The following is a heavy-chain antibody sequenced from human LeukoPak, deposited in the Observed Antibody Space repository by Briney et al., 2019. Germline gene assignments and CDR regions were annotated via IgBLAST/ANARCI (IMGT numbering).Heavy chain of an antibody. Sequence: ASVKVSCKVSGYTLTELSMHWVRQAPGKGLEWMGGFDPEDGETIYAQKFQGRVTMAEDTSTDTAYMELSSLRSEDTAVYYCATDRIGYYDSSGLKFWGQGTLVTVSS. CDR2: FDPEDGET. V-gene: IGHV1-24*01. CDR3: ATDRIGYYDSSGLKF. J-gene: IGHJ4*02. D-gene: IGHD3-22*01. CDR1: GYTLTELS.